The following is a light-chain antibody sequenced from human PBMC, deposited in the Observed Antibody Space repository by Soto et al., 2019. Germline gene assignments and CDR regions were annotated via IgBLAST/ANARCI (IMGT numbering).Light chain of an antibody. J-gene: IGKJ1*01. Sequence: DVVMTQSPLSLPVTLGQPASISCRSSQSLVYSDGNTYLTWFQQRPGQSPRRLIYKVSIRDSGVPDRFSGSGSGADFTLKISRVEAEDVGVYYCMQGTHWPRTFGQGTKVDIK. CDR3: MQGTHWPRT. V-gene: IGKV2-30*01. CDR1: QSLVYSDGNTY. CDR2: KVS.